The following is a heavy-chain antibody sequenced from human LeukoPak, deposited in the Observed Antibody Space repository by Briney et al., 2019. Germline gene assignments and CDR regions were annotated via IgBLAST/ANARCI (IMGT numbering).Heavy chain of an antibody. Sequence: PSETLSLTCAVYGGSFSGYYWSWIRQPPGKGLEWIGEINHSGSTNYNPSLKSRVTISVDTSKNQFSLKLSSVTAADTAVYYCARESGYYYVLPDYWGQGTLVTVSS. CDR3: ARESGYYYVLPDY. CDR1: GGSFSGYY. D-gene: IGHD3-22*01. J-gene: IGHJ4*02. V-gene: IGHV4-34*01. CDR2: INHSGST.